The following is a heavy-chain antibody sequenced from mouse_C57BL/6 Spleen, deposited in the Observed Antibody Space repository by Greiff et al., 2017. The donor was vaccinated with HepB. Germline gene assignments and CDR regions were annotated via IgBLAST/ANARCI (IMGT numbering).Heavy chain of an antibody. CDR1: GYSITSGYY. D-gene: IGHD2-4*01. CDR3: AAGGLRFDY. Sequence: EVQLVESGPGLVKPSQSLSLTCSVTGYSITSGYYWNWIRQFPGNKLEWMGYISYDGSNNYNPSLKNRISITRDTYKNQFFLKLNSVTTEDTATYYCAAGGLRFDYWGQGTTLTVSS. V-gene: IGHV3-6*01. CDR2: ISYDGSN. J-gene: IGHJ2*01.